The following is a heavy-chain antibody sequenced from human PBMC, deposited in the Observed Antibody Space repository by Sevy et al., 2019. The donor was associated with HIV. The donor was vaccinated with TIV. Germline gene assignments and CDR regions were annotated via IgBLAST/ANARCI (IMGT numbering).Heavy chain of an antibody. CDR2: IYTSGST. CDR1: GGSISSYY. Sequence: SETLSLTCTVSGGSISSYYWSWIRQPAGKGLEWIGRIYTSGSTNYNPSLKSRVTMSVDTSKNQFSLKLSSVTAADTAVYYRARDLLGSGSYFYYGMDVWGQGTTVTVSS. CDR3: ARDLLGSGSYFYYGMDV. J-gene: IGHJ6*02. D-gene: IGHD3-10*01. V-gene: IGHV4-4*07.